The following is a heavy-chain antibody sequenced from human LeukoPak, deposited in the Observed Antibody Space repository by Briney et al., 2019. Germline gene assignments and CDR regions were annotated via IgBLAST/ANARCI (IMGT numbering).Heavy chain of an antibody. CDR3: AKDLFIAARPDQDY. CDR2: LRGNGDT. V-gene: IGHV3-23*01. CDR1: GFTFSSYA. Sequence: GGSLRLSCAASGFTFSSYAMSWVREAPARGLEWVSSLRGNGDTFYADSVKGRFTISRDNSKNTLYLQMNSLRAEDTAVYYCAKDLFIAARPDQDYWGQGTLVTVSS. J-gene: IGHJ4*02. D-gene: IGHD6-6*01.